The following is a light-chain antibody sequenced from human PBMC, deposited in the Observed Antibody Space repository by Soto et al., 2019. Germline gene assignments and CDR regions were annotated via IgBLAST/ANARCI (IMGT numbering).Light chain of an antibody. CDR3: QQYNNWPKT. CDR2: GSS. V-gene: IGKV3D-15*01. Sequence: EVALTPSPRTLSLSPGEQASLSCRASQSTTYLAWYQQKPGQAPRLLIYGSSTRAPGTPARFSGSGSGTEFTLTISSLQSEDFAVYYCQQYNNWPKTVGQGTKGDI. CDR1: QSTTY. J-gene: IGKJ1*01.